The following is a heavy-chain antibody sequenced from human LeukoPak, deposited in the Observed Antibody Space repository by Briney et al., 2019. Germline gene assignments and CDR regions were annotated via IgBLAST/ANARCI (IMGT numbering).Heavy chain of an antibody. CDR3: AKDSKVRIAAAGTGY. J-gene: IGHJ4*02. CDR2: IRYDGSNK. Sequence: GGSLRLSCAASGFTFSSYGMHWVRQAPGKGLEWVAFIRYDGSNKYYADSVKGRFTISRDNSKNTLYLQMNSLRAEGTAVYCCAKDSKVRIAAAGTGYWGQGTLVTVSS. D-gene: IGHD6-13*01. CDR1: GFTFSSYG. V-gene: IGHV3-30*02.